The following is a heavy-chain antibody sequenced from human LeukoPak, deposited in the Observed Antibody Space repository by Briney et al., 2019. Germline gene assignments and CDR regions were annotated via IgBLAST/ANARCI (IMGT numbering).Heavy chain of an antibody. D-gene: IGHD1-26*01. CDR3: AKDRAKWEPIYWYFDL. CDR1: GFTFSSYA. J-gene: IGHJ2*01. Sequence: GGSLRLSCAASGFTFSSYAIHWVRQAPGKGLEWVAFISNNGRNKDYADSVKGRFTISRDNSKNTLYLQMNSLRAEDTAVYYCAKDRAKWEPIYWYFDLWGRGTLVTVSS. V-gene: IGHV3-30*04. CDR2: ISNNGRNK.